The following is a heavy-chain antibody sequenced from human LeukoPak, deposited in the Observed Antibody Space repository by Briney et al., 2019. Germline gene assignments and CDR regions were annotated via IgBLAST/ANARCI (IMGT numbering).Heavy chain of an antibody. CDR1: GFTFSSYG. CDR2: IWYDGSNK. J-gene: IGHJ4*02. CDR3: ARDQFPQTISGSPDY. V-gene: IGHV3-33*01. Sequence: GRSLRLSCAASGFTFSSYGMHWVRQAPGKGLEWVAVIWYDGSNKYYADSVKGRFTISRDNSKNTLYLQMNSLRAEDTAVYYCARDQFPQTISGSPDYWGQGTLVTVSS. D-gene: IGHD6-13*01.